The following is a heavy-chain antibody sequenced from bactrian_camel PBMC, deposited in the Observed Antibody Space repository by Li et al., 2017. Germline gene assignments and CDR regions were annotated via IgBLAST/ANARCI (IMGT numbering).Heavy chain of an antibody. J-gene: IGHJ6*01. CDR2: IDDDGST. V-gene: IGHV3S1*01. Sequence: QLVESGGGSVQAGGSLRLSCAASGYTYNRFSGAWFRQAPGKRREGLATIDDDGSTVYVDFVKGRFTISRDNAKNTLYLQMNDLKLEDSAMYYCAAREPQYGCGLTRRSFAYWGQGTQVTVS. D-gene: IGHD5*01. CDR3: AAREPQYGCGLTRRSFAY. CDR1: GYTYNRFS.